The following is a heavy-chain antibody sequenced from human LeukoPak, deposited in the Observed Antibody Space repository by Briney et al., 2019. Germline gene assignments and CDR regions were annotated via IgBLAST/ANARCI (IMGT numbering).Heavy chain of an antibody. CDR1: GFTFSSYA. Sequence: GGSLRLSCAASGFTFSSYAMSWVRQAPGKELEWVSGISGSGFSTYSADSVKGRFTISRDNSKNTLHLQMNGLRAEDTAVYYCAKDLASGSFFAFDYWAQGTLVTVSS. V-gene: IGHV3-23*01. D-gene: IGHD1-26*01. J-gene: IGHJ4*02. CDR3: AKDLASGSFFAFDY. CDR2: ISGSGFST.